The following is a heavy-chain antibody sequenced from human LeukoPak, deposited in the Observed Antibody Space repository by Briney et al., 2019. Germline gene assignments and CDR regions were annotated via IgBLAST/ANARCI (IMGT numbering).Heavy chain of an antibody. CDR3: ATAMGLWFHSFDY. Sequence: ASVTVSCKASGGTFSSYAISWLRQAPGQGLEWMGGIIPIFGTANYAQKFQGRVTMTEDTSTDTAYMELSSLRSEDTAVYYCATAMGLWFHSFDYWGQGTLVTVSS. J-gene: IGHJ4*02. CDR1: GGTFSSYA. CDR2: IIPIFGTA. D-gene: IGHD3-10*01. V-gene: IGHV1-69*06.